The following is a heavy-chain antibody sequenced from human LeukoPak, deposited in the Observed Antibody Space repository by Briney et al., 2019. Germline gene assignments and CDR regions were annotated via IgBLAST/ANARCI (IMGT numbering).Heavy chain of an antibody. CDR1: GFTFSTYG. J-gene: IGHJ3*01. V-gene: IGHV3-30*02. D-gene: IGHD6-13*01. CDR2: IRYDGSNK. Sequence: GGSLRLSCAASGFTFSTYGMHWVRQAPGKGLEWVAFIRYDGSNKYYADSVKGRFTISRDNSKNTLYLQMNSLRAEDTAVYYCANPRIAAAGITPWGQGTMVTVSS. CDR3: ANPRIAAAGITP.